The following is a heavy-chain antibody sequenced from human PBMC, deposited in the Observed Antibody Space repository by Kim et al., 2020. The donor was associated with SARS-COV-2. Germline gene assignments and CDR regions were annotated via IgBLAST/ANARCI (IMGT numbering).Heavy chain of an antibody. J-gene: IGHJ4*02. CDR3: AKDLEFGERGGVYYFDY. V-gene: IGHV3-23*01. D-gene: IGHD3-10*01. Sequence: GGSLRLSCAASGFTFSSYAMSWVRQAPGKGLEWVSAISGSGGSTYYADSVKGRFTISRDNSKNTLYLQMNSLRAEDTAVYYCAKDLEFGERGGVYYFDYWGQGTLVTVSS. CDR2: ISGSGGST. CDR1: GFTFSSYA.